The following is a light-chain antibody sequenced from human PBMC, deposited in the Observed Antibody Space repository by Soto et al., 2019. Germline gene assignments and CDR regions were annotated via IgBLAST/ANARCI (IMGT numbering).Light chain of an antibody. Sequence: QSVLTQPPSASGTPGQRVTISCSGSSSNIGSNTVNWYQQLPGTAPKLLIYSTNQRPSGVTDRFSGSKSGTSASLAISGLQSEDEADYYCAAWDDSLNGHVVFGGGTKLTVL. V-gene: IGLV1-44*01. J-gene: IGLJ2*01. CDR3: AAWDDSLNGHVV. CDR1: SSNIGSNT. CDR2: STN.